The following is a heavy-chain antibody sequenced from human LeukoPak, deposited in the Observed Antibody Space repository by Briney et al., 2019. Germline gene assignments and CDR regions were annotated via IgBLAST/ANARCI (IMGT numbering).Heavy chain of an antibody. CDR2: ICYSGST. J-gene: IGHJ4*02. CDR3: ARLELGGALYDY. V-gene: IGHV4-39*01. D-gene: IGHD4-23*01. Sequence: PSETLSLTCTVSGGSISSSSYYWGWIRQPPGKGLEWIGSICYSGSTYYNPSLKSRVTISVDTSKNQFSLKLSSVTAADTAVYYCARLELGGALYDYWGQGTLVTVSS. CDR1: GGSISSSSYY.